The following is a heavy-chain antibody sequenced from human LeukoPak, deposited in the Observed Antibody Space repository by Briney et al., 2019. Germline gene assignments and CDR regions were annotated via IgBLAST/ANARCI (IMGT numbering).Heavy chain of an antibody. J-gene: IGHJ3*02. Sequence: GGSLRLSCAASGFTFSSYWMHWVRHAPGKGLVWVSRINSDGSSTSYADSVKGRFTISRDNAKNTLYLQMNSLRAEDTAAYYCARVTIFGVVGAFDIWGQGTMVTVSS. V-gene: IGHV3-74*01. CDR1: GFTFSSYW. CDR2: INSDGSST. D-gene: IGHD3-3*01. CDR3: ARVTIFGVVGAFDI.